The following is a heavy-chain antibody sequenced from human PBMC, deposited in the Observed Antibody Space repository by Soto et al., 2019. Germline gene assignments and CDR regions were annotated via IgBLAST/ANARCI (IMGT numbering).Heavy chain of an antibody. V-gene: IGHV3-30*18. CDR2: ISYDGSNK. CDR3: AKEPMIQEYYFDY. Sequence: LRLSCAASGFTFSSYGMHWVRQAPGKGLEWVAVISYDGSNKYYADSVKGRFTISRDNSKNTLYLQMNSLRAEDTAVYYCAKEPMIQEYYFDYWGQGTLVTVSS. J-gene: IGHJ4*02. CDR1: GFTFSSYG. D-gene: IGHD3-22*01.